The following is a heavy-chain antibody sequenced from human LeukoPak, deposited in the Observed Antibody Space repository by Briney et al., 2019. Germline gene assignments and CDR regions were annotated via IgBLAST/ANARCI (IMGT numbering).Heavy chain of an antibody. D-gene: IGHD3-22*01. CDR2: INPSGGST. J-gene: IGHJ4*02. Sequence: GASVKVSCKASGYTFTSYYMHWVRQAPGQGLEWMGIINPSGGSTRYAQKFQGRVTMTTDTSTSTAYMELRSLRSDDTAVYYCARDLGGSSGYHYYDYWGQGTLVTVSS. CDR1: GYTFTSYY. V-gene: IGHV1-46*01. CDR3: ARDLGGSSGYHYYDY.